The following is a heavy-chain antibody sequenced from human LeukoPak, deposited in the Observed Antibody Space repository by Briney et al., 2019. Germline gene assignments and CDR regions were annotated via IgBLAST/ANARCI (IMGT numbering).Heavy chain of an antibody. J-gene: IGHJ4*02. CDR3: ARGRYYGSGSYYAI. Sequence: SETLSLTCTVSGGSITSNYWSWIRQPPGKGLECIGYIYYSGSTNYNPSLKSRVTISVDESKNQFSLKLSSVTAADTAVYYCARGRYYGSGSYYAIWGQGTLVTVSS. CDR2: IYYSGST. CDR1: GGSITSNY. D-gene: IGHD3-10*01. V-gene: IGHV4-59*12.